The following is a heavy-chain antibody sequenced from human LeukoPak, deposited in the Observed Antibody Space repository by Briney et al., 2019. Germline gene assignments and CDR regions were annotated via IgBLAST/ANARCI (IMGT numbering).Heavy chain of an antibody. J-gene: IGHJ3*02. Sequence: GGSLRLSCAASGFTFSSSWMHWVRQAPGKGLVWVSRINNDGTSSSYADSVKGRFTISRDNAKITLYLQMNSLRAEDTAVYYCAREDGFGAFGIWGQGTMVTVSS. CDR2: INNDGTSS. D-gene: IGHD3-10*01. CDR1: GFTFSSSW. CDR3: AREDGFGAFGI. V-gene: IGHV3-74*01.